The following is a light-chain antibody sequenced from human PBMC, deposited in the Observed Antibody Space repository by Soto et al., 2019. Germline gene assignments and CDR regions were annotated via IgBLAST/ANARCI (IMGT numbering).Light chain of an antibody. CDR3: QKYAESPLT. J-gene: IGKJ3*01. V-gene: IGKV3-20*01. CDR1: QSLDTYT. CDR2: GAS. Sequence: EIVLTQSPVTLSLSPGEKATLSCRASQSLDTYTLAWYQQKPGQAPRLLIYGASTRAAAIPDRFIGSGSGTDFALTISRLEPEDFEVYYCQKYAESPLTFGPGT.